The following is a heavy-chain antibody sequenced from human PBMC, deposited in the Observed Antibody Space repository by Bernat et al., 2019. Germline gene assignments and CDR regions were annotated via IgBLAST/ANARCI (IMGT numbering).Heavy chain of an antibody. Sequence: EVQLVESGGGVVRPGGSLRLSCAASGFTFDDYGMSWVRQAPGKGLEWVSGINWNGGSTGYADSVKGRFTISRDNAKNSLYLQMNSLRAEDTALYYCASYIRADRSSWYEPGFDYWGQGTLVTVSS. CDR1: GFTFDDYG. CDR2: INWNGGST. J-gene: IGHJ4*02. CDR3: ASYIRADRSSWYEPGFDY. V-gene: IGHV3-20*04. D-gene: IGHD6-13*01.